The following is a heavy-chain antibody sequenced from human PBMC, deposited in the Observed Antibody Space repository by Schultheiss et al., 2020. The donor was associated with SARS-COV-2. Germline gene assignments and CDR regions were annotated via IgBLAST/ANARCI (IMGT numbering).Heavy chain of an antibody. Sequence: GGSLRLSCAASGFTFNTYEMMWVRQSPGKGLEWVSYISSSSSYIYYADSVKGRFTISRDNAKNSLYLQMNSLRAEDTAVYYCARDFRAHQWLGQWGQGTLVTVSS. D-gene: IGHD6-19*01. J-gene: IGHJ4*02. V-gene: IGHV3-21*01. CDR3: ARDFRAHQWLGQ. CDR1: GFTFNTYE. CDR2: ISSSSSYI.